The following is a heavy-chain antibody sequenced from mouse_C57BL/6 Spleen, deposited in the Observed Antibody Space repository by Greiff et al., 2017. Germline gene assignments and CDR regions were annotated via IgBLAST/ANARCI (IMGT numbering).Heavy chain of an antibody. CDR3: ARGFSNAMDY. J-gene: IGHJ4*01. CDR1: GFTFSDYG. Sequence: EVKLMESGGGLVKPGGSLKLSCAASGFTFSDYGMHWVRQAPEKGLEWVAYISSGSSTIYYADTVKGRFTISRDNAKNTLFLQMTRLRSEDTAMYYCARGFSNAMDYWGQGTSVTVSS. D-gene: IGHD1-1*01. V-gene: IGHV5-17*01. CDR2: ISSGSSTI.